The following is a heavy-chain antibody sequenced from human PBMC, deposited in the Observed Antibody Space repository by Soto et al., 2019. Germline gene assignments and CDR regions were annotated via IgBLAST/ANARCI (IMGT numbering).Heavy chain of an antibody. CDR3: AKASGWFGEFDY. Sequence: EVQLLESGGGLVQPGGSLRLSCAASGFTFSSYAMSWVRQAPGKGLEWVSAISGSGGSTYYADSVKGRFTISRDNSKHTLYLQMNSLRAEDTAVYYCAKASGWFGEFDYWGQGTLVTVSS. CDR1: GFTFSSYA. CDR2: ISGSGGST. D-gene: IGHD3-10*01. V-gene: IGHV3-23*01. J-gene: IGHJ4*02.